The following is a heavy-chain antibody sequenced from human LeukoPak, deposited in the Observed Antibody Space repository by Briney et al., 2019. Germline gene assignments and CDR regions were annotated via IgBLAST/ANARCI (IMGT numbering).Heavy chain of an antibody. D-gene: IGHD1-7*01. CDR2: ISAYNGNT. J-gene: IGHJ4*02. CDR3: ARTKNYGTTAPFDY. Sequence: ASVKVSCTASGYTFTSYGISWVRQAPGQGLEWMGWISAYNGNTNYAQKLQGRVTMTTDTSTSTAYMELRSLRSDDTAVYYCARTKNYGTTAPFDYWGQGTLVTVSS. CDR1: GYTFTSYG. V-gene: IGHV1-18*01.